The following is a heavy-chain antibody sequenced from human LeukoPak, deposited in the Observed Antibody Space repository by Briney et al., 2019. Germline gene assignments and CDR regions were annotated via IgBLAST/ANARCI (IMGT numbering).Heavy chain of an antibody. CDR3: ARTSSHCSSTSCYDWFDP. V-gene: IGHV4-4*02. J-gene: IGHJ5*02. Sequence: ASETLSLTCAVSGGSISSSNWWRWVRQPPGKGLEWIGEISHSGSTNYNPSLKSRVTISVDKSKKQFSLKLSSVTVAHTAVYFFARTSSHCSSTSCYDWFDPWGQGTLVTVSS. CDR2: ISHSGST. CDR1: GGSISSSNW. D-gene: IGHD2-2*01.